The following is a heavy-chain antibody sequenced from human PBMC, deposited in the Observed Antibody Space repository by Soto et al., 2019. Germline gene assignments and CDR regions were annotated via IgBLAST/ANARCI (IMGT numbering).Heavy chain of an antibody. CDR2: INTLSSAI. CDR1: GFIFSDYY. J-gene: IGHJ4*02. D-gene: IGHD6-19*01. CDR3: ARRLQWQLRPLDS. Sequence: QEHLMESGGGLVKPGGSLRLSCAGSGFIFSDYYITWIRRAPGKGLEWVSYINTLSSAIYYADSVKGRFTISRDNAKNSVYWQMNSLRAEDTAVYYCARRLQWQLRPLDSWGRGTLVTVSS. V-gene: IGHV3-11*01.